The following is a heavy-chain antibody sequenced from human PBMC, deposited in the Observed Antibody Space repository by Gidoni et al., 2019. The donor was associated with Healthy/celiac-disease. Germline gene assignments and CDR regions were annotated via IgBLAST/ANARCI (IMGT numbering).Heavy chain of an antibody. J-gene: IGHJ6*02. CDR3: AKDGAARQLGYYYYGMDV. D-gene: IGHD6-6*01. Sequence: EVQLLESGGGLVKPGGSLRLSCAASGFTFSSYAMSWVRQAPGKGLEWVSAISGSGGSTYYAASVKGRFTISRDNSKNTLYLQMNSLRAEDTAVYYCAKDGAARQLGYYYYGMDVWGQGTTVTVSS. CDR2: ISGSGGST. CDR1: GFTFSSYA. V-gene: IGHV3-23*01.